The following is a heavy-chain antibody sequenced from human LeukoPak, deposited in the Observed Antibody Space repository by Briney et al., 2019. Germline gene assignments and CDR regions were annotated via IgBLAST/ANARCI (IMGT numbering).Heavy chain of an antibody. CDR3: ARDGYGGVDY. D-gene: IGHD3-10*01. CDR1: GGSISSYY. Sequence: SETLSPTCTVSGGSISSYYWSWILQPPGKGLEWIAYIYYSGSTNYNPSLKSRVTISVDTSKNQFSLKLSSVTAADTAVYYCARDGYGGVDYWGQGTLVTVSS. V-gene: IGHV4-59*01. CDR2: IYYSGST. J-gene: IGHJ4*02.